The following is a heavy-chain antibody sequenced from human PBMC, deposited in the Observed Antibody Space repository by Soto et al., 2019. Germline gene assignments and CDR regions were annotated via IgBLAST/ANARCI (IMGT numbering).Heavy chain of an antibody. CDR3: ARDPVAGTCFDY. J-gene: IGHJ4*02. D-gene: IGHD6-19*01. CDR1: GYTFISYG. Sequence: QVQLVQSGAEVKKPGASVKVSCKASGYTFISYGISWVRQAPGQGLEWMGWINAFNGNTNYAQKLQGRATMTRDTSTSTAYMALRSLRSDDKGVYYCARDPVAGTCFDYWGQGTLVTVSS. V-gene: IGHV1-18*01. CDR2: INAFNGNT.